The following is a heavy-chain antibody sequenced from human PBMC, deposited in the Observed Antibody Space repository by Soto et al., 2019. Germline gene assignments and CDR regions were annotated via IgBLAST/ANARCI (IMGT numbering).Heavy chain of an antibody. CDR1: GGTFSSYA. J-gene: IGHJ6*02. CDR3: ARSRSVRGVVRGSYQPMDV. CDR2: IIPIFGTA. Sequence: QVQLVQSGAEVKKPGSSVKVSCKASGGTFSSYAISWVRQAPGQGLEWMGGIIPIFGTANYAQKVQGRVTITADKSTSTAHMGLRRLNSEDTAVYYCARSRSVRGVVRGSYQPMDVWGQGTMVIVSS. V-gene: IGHV1-69*06. D-gene: IGHD3-10*01.